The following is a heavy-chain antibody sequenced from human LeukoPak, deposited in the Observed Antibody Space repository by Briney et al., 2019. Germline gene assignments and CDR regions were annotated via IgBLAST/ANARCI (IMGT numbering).Heavy chain of an antibody. CDR3: AGGYCSSTSCFDY. V-gene: IGHV3-33*01. D-gene: IGHD2-2*01. Sequence: PGRSLRLSCAASGFTFSSYGMHWVRQAPGKGLEWVAVIWYDGSNKYYADSVKGRFTISRGNSKNTLYLQMNSLRAEDTAVYYCAGGYCSSTSCFDYWGQGTLVTVSS. CDR2: IWYDGSNK. CDR1: GFTFSSYG. J-gene: IGHJ4*02.